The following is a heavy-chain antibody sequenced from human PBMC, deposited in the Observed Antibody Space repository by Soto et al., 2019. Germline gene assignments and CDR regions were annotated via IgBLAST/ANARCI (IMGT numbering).Heavy chain of an antibody. D-gene: IGHD3-22*01. J-gene: IGHJ6*04. CDR1: GISFSLYG. V-gene: IGHV3-33*01. CDR3: ARYPFTTGYQYGMEV. Sequence: LSCPASGISFSLYGMQWVRQAPGKGLEWVAVIWYDGTNKYYADSVKGRFTISRDNSKNTLYLQMNSLRAEDTAVYYCARYPFTTGYQYGMEVWGIRTTV. CDR2: IWYDGTNK.